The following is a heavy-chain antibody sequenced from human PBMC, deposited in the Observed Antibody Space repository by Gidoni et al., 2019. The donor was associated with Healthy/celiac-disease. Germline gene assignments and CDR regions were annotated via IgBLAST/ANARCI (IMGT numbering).Heavy chain of an antibody. D-gene: IGHD6-13*01. CDR2: ISWNSGSI. CDR3: ARGYSSSWYSALLEETRPDNYYFDY. CDR1: GFTFADYA. Sequence: EVQLVESGGGLVQPGRYLRLSCAASGFTFADYAMHWVRQAPGKGLEWVSGISWNSGSIGYADSVKGRFTISRDNAKNSLYLQMNSLRAEDTALYYCARGYSSSWYSALLEETRPDNYYFDYWGQGTLVTVSS. V-gene: IGHV3-9*01. J-gene: IGHJ4*02.